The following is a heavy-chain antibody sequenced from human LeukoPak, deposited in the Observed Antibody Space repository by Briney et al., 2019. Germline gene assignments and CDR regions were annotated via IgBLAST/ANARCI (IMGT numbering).Heavy chain of an antibody. CDR2: ISGSGGST. V-gene: IGHV3-23*01. CDR1: GFTFSSYA. D-gene: IGHD5-18*01. CDR3: AKDFLRSSGWLQPIDY. Sequence: PGGSLRLSCAASGFTFSSYAMSWVRQAPGKGLEWDSAISGSGGSTYYADSVKGRFTISRDNSKNTLYLQMNSLRAEDTAVYYCAKDFLRSSGWLQPIDYWGQGTLVTVSS. J-gene: IGHJ4*02.